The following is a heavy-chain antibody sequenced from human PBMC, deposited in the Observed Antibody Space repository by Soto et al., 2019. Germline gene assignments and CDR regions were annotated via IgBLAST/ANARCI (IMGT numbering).Heavy chain of an antibody. Sequence: GGSLRLSCAASGFTFSSYWMHWVRQAPGKGLVWVSRINSDGSSTNYADSGKGRFTISRDNAKNTLYLKMNSLRAEDTAVYYCARVTRGYNWNYVPLDYWGQGTLVTVSS. CDR1: GFTFSSYW. J-gene: IGHJ4*02. D-gene: IGHD1-7*01. V-gene: IGHV3-74*01. CDR2: INSDGSST. CDR3: ARVTRGYNWNYVPLDY.